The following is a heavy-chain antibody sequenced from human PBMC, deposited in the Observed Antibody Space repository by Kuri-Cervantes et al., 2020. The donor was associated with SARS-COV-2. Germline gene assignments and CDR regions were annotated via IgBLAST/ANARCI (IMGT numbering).Heavy chain of an antibody. CDR1: GFTFSSYA. D-gene: IGHD1-26*01. Sequence: GESLKISCAASGFTFSSYAMHWVRQATGKGLEWVSAIGTAGDTYYPGSVKGRFTISRENAKNSLYLQMNSLRAEDTAVYYCARVTMVGAIDYWGQGTLVTVSS. CDR2: IGTAGDT. CDR3: ARVTMVGAIDY. J-gene: IGHJ4*02. V-gene: IGHV3-13*01.